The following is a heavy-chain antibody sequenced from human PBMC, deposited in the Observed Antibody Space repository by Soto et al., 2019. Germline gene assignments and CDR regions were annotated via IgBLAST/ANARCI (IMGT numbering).Heavy chain of an antibody. CDR3: AKGYCSGGSCSLFDP. D-gene: IGHD2-15*01. CDR2: ISGSGGST. CDR1: GFTFSSYA. Sequence: GGSLRLSCAASGFTFSSYAMSWVRQAPGKGLEWVSAISGSGGSTYYADSVKGRFTISRDNSKNTLYLQMNSLRAEDTAVYYCAKGYCSGGSCSLFDPWGQGTLVTVSS. V-gene: IGHV3-23*01. J-gene: IGHJ5*02.